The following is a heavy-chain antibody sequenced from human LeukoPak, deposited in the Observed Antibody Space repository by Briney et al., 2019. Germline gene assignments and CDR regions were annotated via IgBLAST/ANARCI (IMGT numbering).Heavy chain of an antibody. D-gene: IGHD6-13*01. CDR2: IKSKDDGGKS. V-gene: IGHV3-15*01. CDR1: GGSFSGYY. Sequence: PSETLSLTCAVYGGSFSGYYWSWVRQPPGKGLEWVGSIKSKDDGGKSDYAAPEIGKFTISREDSKITVYLQMNSLQTEDTAVYYCITFSRSWYCGQGTLVTVSS. J-gene: IGHJ4*02. CDR3: ITFSRSWY.